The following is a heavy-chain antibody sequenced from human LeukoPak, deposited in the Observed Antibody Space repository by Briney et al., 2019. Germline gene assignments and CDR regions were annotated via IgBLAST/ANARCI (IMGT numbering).Heavy chain of an antibody. D-gene: IGHD3-22*01. CDR1: GYIFTSYY. Sequence: ASVKVSCKASGYIFTSYYMHWVRQAPGQGLEWMGIINPSGGSTSYAQKFQGRVTMTRDTSTSTVYMELSSLRPEDTAVYYCARASRAYDSSGYPQALNWFDPWGQGTLVTVSS. CDR3: ARASRAYDSSGYPQALNWFDP. J-gene: IGHJ5*02. V-gene: IGHV1-46*01. CDR2: INPSGGST.